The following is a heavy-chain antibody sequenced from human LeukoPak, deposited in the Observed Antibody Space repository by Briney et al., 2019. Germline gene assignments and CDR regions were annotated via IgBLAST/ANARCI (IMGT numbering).Heavy chain of an antibody. Sequence: SETLSLTCAVSGGSIWTSDYYWGCIRQFPGKGLEWIGTISDGGSTYYNPSLESRVIISVDTSKNQFSLKLSSVTAADTAVYYCVRHCCNTPSKRTFDIWGQGTLVTVSS. J-gene: IGHJ3*02. V-gene: IGHV4-39*01. D-gene: IGHD2/OR15-2a*01. CDR3: VRHCCNTPSKRTFDI. CDR1: GGSIWTSDYY. CDR2: ISDGGST.